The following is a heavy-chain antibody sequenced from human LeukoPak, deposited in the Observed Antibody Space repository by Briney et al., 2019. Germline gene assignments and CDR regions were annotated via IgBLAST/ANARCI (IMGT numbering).Heavy chain of an antibody. V-gene: IGHV3-73*01. CDR1: GFTFSGSA. Sequence: GGSLRLSCAASGFTFSGSAMHWVRQASGKGLEWVGRIRSKANSYATAYAASVKGRFTISRDDSKNTAYLQMNSLKTEDTAVYYCTLARHLCSGGSCYPRRNYYYYYYMDVWGKGTTVTVSS. CDR2: IRSKANSYAT. CDR3: TLARHLCSGGSCYPRRNYYYYYYMDV. D-gene: IGHD2-15*01. J-gene: IGHJ6*03.